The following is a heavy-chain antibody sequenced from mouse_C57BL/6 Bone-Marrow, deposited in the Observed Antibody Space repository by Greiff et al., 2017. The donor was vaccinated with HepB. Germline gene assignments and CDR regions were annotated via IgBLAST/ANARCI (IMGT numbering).Heavy chain of an antibody. CDR1: GYTFTDYY. Sequence: VQLQQSGPELVKPGASVKISCKASGYTFTDYYMNWVKQSHGKSLEWIGDINPNNGGTSYNQKFKGKATLTVDKSSSTAYMELRSLTSEDSAVYYCARGVPPWFAYWGQGTLVTVSA. CDR2: INPNNGGT. CDR3: ARGVPPWFAY. V-gene: IGHV1-26*01. J-gene: IGHJ3*01. D-gene: IGHD5-1*01.